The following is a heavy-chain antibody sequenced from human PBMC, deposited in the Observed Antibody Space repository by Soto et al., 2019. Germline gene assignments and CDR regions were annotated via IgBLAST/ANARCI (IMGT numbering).Heavy chain of an antibody. CDR2: ISYDGSNK. D-gene: IGHD2-15*01. V-gene: IGHV3-30*18. J-gene: IGHJ5*01. CDR1: GFTFSSYG. CDR3: AKETSGWYCYSYNCLDA. Sequence: GGSLRLSCAASGFTFSSYGMHWVRQAPGKGLEWVAVISYDGSNKYYADSVKGRFTIPRDNSKNTLYLQMNSLRAEDTAVYYWAKETSGWYCYSYNCLDAWGQGTMVTVSS.